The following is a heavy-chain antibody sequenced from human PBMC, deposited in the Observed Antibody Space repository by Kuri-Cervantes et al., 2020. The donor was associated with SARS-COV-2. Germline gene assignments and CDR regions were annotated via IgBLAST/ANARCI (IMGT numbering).Heavy chain of an antibody. D-gene: IGHD2-21*01. CDR2: VKTNSGNT. CDR3: YCAPKEGFDA. Sequence: ASVKVSCKAPATTFPNYDINWVRQATGQGLEWMGMVKTNSGNTLYAQIFQGRVTMTRDNSTSTVYMELSSLTSGDTAIYYCYCAPKEGFDAWGQGTMVTVSS. V-gene: IGHV1-8*01. CDR1: ATTFPNYD. J-gene: IGHJ4*02.